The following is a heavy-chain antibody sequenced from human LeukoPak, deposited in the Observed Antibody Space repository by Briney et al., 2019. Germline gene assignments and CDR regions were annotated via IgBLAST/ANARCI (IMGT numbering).Heavy chain of an antibody. CDR2: IYSRGGT. J-gene: IGHJ4*02. Sequence: GGSLRLSCAASGFTFSRFAMSWVRQAPGKGLEWVSLIYSRGGTSYADSVKGRFTISRDSSKNTLFLQMNSLRVEDTAVYYCARDPPGIAASGTYYWGQGTLVTVSS. CDR3: ARDPPGIAASGTYY. V-gene: IGHV3-53*01. CDR1: GFTFSRFA. D-gene: IGHD6-13*01.